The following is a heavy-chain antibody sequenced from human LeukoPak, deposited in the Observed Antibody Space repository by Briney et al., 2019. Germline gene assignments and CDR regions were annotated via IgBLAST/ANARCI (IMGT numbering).Heavy chain of an antibody. D-gene: IGHD5-24*01. Sequence: QAGGSLRLSCSASVFTVSSNYMSWVRQAPGKGLEWVSVIYSGGSTYYADSVKGRFTISRDNSKNTLYLQMNSLRAEDTAVYYCARELEGYCDYWGQGTLVTVSS. CDR1: VFTVSSNY. CDR3: ARELEGYCDY. J-gene: IGHJ4*02. V-gene: IGHV3-66*01. CDR2: IYSGGST.